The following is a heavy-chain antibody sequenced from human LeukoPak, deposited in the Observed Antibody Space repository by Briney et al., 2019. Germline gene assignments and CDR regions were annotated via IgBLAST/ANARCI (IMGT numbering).Heavy chain of an antibody. D-gene: IGHD5-18*01. CDR1: GGPISSYY. CDR3: ARDARGYSYGSCWFDP. V-gene: IGHV4-59*01. Sequence: PSETLPLPCAVSGGPISSYYWSWIRQPPGKGLEWIGFIYSSGSTNYNPSLKSRVTISVDTSKNQFSLKLSSVTAADTAVYYCARDARGYSYGSCWFDPWGQGTHVTVSS. CDR2: IYSSGST. J-gene: IGHJ5*02.